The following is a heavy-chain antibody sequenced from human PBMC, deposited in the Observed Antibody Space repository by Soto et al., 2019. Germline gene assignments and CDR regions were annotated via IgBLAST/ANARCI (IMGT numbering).Heavy chain of an antibody. J-gene: IGHJ5*02. Sequence: PSETLSLTCAVYGGSFSGYYWSWIRQPPGKGLEWIGEINHSGSTNYNPALKSRVTISVDTSKNQFSLKLSSVTAADTAVYYCASRRAAAGWGWFDPWGQGTLVTVSS. CDR1: GGSFSGYY. D-gene: IGHD6-13*01. V-gene: IGHV4-34*01. CDR3: ASRRAAAGWGWFDP. CDR2: INHSGST.